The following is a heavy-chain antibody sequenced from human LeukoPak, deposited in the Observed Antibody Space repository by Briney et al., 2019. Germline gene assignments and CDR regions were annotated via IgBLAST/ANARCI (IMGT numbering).Heavy chain of an antibody. CDR3: ARGGPIAAADDDFDY. J-gene: IGHJ4*02. Sequence: GGSLRLSCAASGFTFSSYSMNWVRQAPGKGLEWVSSISSSSYIYYADSVKGRFTISRDNAKNSLYLQMNSLRAEDTAVYYCARGGPIAAADDDFDYWGQGTLVTVSS. CDR1: GFTFSSYS. CDR2: ISSSSYI. D-gene: IGHD6-13*01. V-gene: IGHV3-21*01.